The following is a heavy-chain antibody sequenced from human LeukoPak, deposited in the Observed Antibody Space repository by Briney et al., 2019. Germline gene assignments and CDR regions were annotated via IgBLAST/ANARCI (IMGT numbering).Heavy chain of an antibody. CDR1: GDSVSSNSTA. CDR2: TYYRSKWFN. D-gene: IGHD2-21*01. Sequence: SQTLSLTCVISGDSVSSNSTAWNWIRQSPSRGLEWLGRTYYRSKWFNDYALSAKGRITINPDTSKNQFSLQLNSVTPEDTAVYYCARGPGLKFDYWGQGTLVTVSS. J-gene: IGHJ4*02. V-gene: IGHV6-1*01. CDR3: ARGPGLKFDY.